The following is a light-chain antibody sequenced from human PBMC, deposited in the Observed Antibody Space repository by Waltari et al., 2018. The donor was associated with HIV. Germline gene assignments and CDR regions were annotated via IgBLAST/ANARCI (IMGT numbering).Light chain of an antibody. J-gene: IGKJ2*01. V-gene: IGKV3-15*01. Sequence: EIVMTQSPPTLSVSPGQRVTLSCTASQSISAKVAWYQQRPGQAPRLRIYEAATRPTGIPARYSGSGSGTEFTLTISSLQSEDFATYFCQQYDSGPRGITFGQGTMLEIK. CDR1: QSISAK. CDR2: EAA. CDR3: QQYDSGPRGIT.